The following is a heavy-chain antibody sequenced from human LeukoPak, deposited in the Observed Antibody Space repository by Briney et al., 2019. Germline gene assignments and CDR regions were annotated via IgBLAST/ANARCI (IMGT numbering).Heavy chain of an antibody. V-gene: IGHV1-46*01. D-gene: IGHD5-12*01. CDR1: GYTFTSYY. J-gene: IGHJ6*03. CDR3: AREGTGGYSGYDSGSPGRPYYYYYMDV. Sequence: ASVKVSCKASGYTFTSYYMHWVRQAPGQGLEWMGLINPSGGSTSYAQKFQGRVIMTRDMSTRTVYMELSSLRSEDTAVYYWAREGTGGYSGYDSGSPGRPYYYYYMDVWGKGTTVTVSS. CDR2: INPSGGST.